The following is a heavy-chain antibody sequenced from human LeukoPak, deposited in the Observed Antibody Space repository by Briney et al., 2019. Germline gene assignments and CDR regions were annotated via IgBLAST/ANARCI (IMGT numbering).Heavy chain of an antibody. D-gene: IGHD1-1*01. CDR2: IIPIFGTA. CDR3: AGRGQLETGDYYYYYMDV. V-gene: IGHV1-69*05. Sequence: GASVKVSCKASGGTFSSYAISWVRQAPGQGLERMGGIIPIFGTANYAQKFQGRVTITTDESTSTAYMELSSLRSEDTAVYYCAGRGQLETGDYYYYYMDVWGKGTTVTVSS. CDR1: GGTFSSYA. J-gene: IGHJ6*03.